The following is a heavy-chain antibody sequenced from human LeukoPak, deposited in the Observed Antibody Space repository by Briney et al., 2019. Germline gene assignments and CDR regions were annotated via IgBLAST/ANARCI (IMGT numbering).Heavy chain of an antibody. D-gene: IGHD1-14*01. J-gene: IGHJ6*03. Sequence: SETLSLTCTVSGGSISSSSYYWGWIRQPPGKGLEWIGSIYYSGSTYYNPSLKSRVAISVDTSKNQFPLKLSSVTAADTAVYYCAREGRTEDYYYYYMDVWGKGTTVTVSS. CDR2: IYYSGST. CDR1: GGSISSSSYY. CDR3: AREGRTEDYYYYYMDV. V-gene: IGHV4-39*06.